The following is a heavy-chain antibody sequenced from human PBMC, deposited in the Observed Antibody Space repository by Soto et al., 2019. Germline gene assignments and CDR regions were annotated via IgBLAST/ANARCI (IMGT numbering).Heavy chain of an antibody. CDR1: GFTFSSYA. Sequence: SLRLSCAASGFTFSSYAMHWVRQAPGKGLEWVAVISYDGSNKYYADSVKGRFTISRDNSKNTLYLQTNSLRAEDTAVYYCASGVGGMSYYFDYWGQGTLVTVSS. D-gene: IGHD1-26*01. J-gene: IGHJ4*02. CDR3: ASGVGGMSYYFDY. V-gene: IGHV3-30-3*01. CDR2: ISYDGSNK.